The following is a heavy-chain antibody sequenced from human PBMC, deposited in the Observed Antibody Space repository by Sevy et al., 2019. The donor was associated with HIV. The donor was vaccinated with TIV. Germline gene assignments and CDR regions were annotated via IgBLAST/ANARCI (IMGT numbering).Heavy chain of an antibody. CDR2: INNSGGST. J-gene: IGHJ4*02. D-gene: IGHD6-13*01. V-gene: IGHV3-23*01. CDR3: VKERVGYISSWYYFDY. CDR1: GFTVNTYA. Sequence: GGSLRLSCAVSGFTVNTYAMSWVRQAPGKGLEWVAVINNSGGSTDYADSVRGRLSSSRVNPNVYLEMNSLRVEDTAVYYCVKERVGYISSWYYFDYWGQGTLVTVSS.